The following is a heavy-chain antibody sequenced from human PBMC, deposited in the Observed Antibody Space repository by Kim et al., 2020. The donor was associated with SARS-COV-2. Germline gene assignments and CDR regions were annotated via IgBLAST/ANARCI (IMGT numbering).Heavy chain of an antibody. CDR3: ARDRRGDFWSGYYILRVNYHYMDV. V-gene: IGHV1-69*04. CDR2: IIPILGIA. D-gene: IGHD3-3*01. J-gene: IGHJ6*03. CDR1: GGTFSSYA. Sequence: SVKVSCKASGGTFSSYAISWVRQAPGQGLEWMGRIIPILGIANYAQKFQGRVTITADKSTSTAYMELSSLRSEDTAVYYCARDRRGDFWSGYYILRVNYHYMDVWGKGTTVTVSS.